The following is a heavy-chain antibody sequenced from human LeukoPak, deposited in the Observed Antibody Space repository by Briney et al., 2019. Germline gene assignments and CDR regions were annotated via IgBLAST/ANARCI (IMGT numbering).Heavy chain of an antibody. D-gene: IGHD6-13*01. CDR2: IYPGDSDT. CDR1: GYSFTSSW. J-gene: IGHJ4*02. CDR3: ARRGSSGWYWVY. V-gene: IGHV5-51*01. Sequence: PGESLKISCKGSGYSFTSSWIGWVRQMPGKGLELMGIIYPGDSDTRYSPSFQGQVTISVDKSISTAYLQWSSLKAPDSAVYYCARRGSSGWYWVYWGQGTLVTVSS.